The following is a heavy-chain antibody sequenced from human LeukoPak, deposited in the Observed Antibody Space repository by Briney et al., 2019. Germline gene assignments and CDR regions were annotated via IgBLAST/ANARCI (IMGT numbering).Heavy chain of an antibody. Sequence: AASVKVSCKASGYTFTSYGISWVRQAPGQGLEWMGWISAYNGNTNYAQKLQGRVTMTTDTSTRTAYMELRSLRSDDTAVYYCARDSQYYYDSSGPTPRVDYWGQGTLVTVSS. CDR2: ISAYNGNT. J-gene: IGHJ4*02. V-gene: IGHV1-18*01. CDR1: GYTFTSYG. CDR3: ARDSQYYYDSSGPTPRVDY. D-gene: IGHD3-22*01.